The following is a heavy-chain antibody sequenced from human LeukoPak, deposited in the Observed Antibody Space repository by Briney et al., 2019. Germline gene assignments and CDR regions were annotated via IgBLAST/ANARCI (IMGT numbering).Heavy chain of an antibody. V-gene: IGHV4-61*02. CDR3: ARVPIAARPYDAFDI. J-gene: IGHJ3*02. D-gene: IGHD6-6*01. Sequence: SQTLSLTCTVSGGSISSGDYYWSWIRQPAGKGLEWIGRIYTSGSTNYNPSLKSRVTISVDTSKNQFSLKLSSVTAADTAVYYCARVPIAARPYDAFDIWGQGTMVTVSS. CDR2: IYTSGST. CDR1: GGSISSGDYY.